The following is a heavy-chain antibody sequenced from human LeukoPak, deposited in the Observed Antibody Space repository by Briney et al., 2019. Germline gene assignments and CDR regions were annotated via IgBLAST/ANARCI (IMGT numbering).Heavy chain of an antibody. D-gene: IGHD2-15*01. J-gene: IGHJ4*02. CDR3: ARILLYCSGGSCYSEDY. CDR1: GFSLSTSGMR. Sequence: SGPTLVNPTQTLTLTCTFSGFSLSTSGMRVSWIRRPPGKALEWLARIDWDDGKFYSTSLKTRLTISKDSSKNQVVLTMTNMDPVDTATYYCARILLYCSGGSCYSEDYWGQGTLVTVSS. CDR2: IDWDDGK. V-gene: IGHV2-70*04.